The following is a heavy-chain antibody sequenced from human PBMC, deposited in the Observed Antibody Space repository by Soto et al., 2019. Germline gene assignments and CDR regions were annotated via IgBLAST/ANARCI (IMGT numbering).Heavy chain of an antibody. D-gene: IGHD3-9*01. CDR1: GGSISSSSYY. Sequence: QLQLQESGPGLVKPSETLSLTCTVSGGSISSSSYYWGWIRQPPGKGLEWIGSIYYSGSTYYNPSLKRRVTISVDTATNQFSLKLSSVTAADTAVYYCATVLYYDILSGYYTGTYDYWGQGTLVTVSS. V-gene: IGHV4-39*01. CDR2: IYYSGST. CDR3: ATVLYYDILSGYYTGTYDY. J-gene: IGHJ4*02.